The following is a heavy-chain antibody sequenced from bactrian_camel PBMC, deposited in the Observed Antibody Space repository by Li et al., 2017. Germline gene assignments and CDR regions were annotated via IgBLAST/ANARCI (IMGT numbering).Heavy chain of an antibody. Sequence: HVQLVESGGGSVQAGTSLILSCAAVGRAYPNYVMGWFRQAPGKEREGVATVDSTGSPTYTYSVKDRFTISKDNVKNTLFLQMNSLKPEDTAMYSCAASWSVNYCRTRTDLVRYWGRGTQVTVS. CDR2: VDSTGSP. D-gene: IGHD2*01. V-gene: IGHV3S55*01. CDR1: GRAYPNYV. J-gene: IGHJ4*01. CDR3: AASWSVNYCRTRTDLVRY.